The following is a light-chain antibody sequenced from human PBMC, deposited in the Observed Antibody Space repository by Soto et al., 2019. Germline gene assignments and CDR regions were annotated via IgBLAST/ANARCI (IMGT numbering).Light chain of an antibody. J-gene: IGLJ2*01. CDR1: SSNIGSKT. V-gene: IGLV1-44*01. Sequence: VLTQPTSASGTPGQRVTISCSGSSSNIGSKTVNWYQQLPGTAPKLLIYSNNQRPSGVPDRFSGSKSGTSASLAISGLQSEDEADYYCAAWDDSLNGVVFGGGTKLTVL. CDR2: SNN. CDR3: AAWDDSLNGVV.